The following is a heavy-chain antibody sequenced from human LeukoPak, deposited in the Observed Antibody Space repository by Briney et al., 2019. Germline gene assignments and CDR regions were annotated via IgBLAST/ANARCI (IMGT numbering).Heavy chain of an antibody. J-gene: IGHJ4*02. Sequence: ASVKVSCKASGYTFTGYYMHWVRQAPGQGLEWMGWINPNSGGTNYAQKFQGRVTMTRDTSISTAYMELSRLRSDDTAVHYCARDAYDILTGYYKAPYYFDYWGQGTLVTISS. D-gene: IGHD3-9*01. CDR3: ARDAYDILTGYYKAPYYFDY. V-gene: IGHV1-2*02. CDR1: GYTFTGYY. CDR2: INPNSGGT.